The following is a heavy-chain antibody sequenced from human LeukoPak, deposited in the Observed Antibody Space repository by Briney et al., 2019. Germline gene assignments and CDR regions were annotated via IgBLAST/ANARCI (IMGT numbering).Heavy chain of an antibody. D-gene: IGHD2-21*02. CDR3: ARGVCGGDCYYNWFDP. CDR1: GGTFISYA. V-gene: IGHV1-69*13. J-gene: IGHJ5*02. Sequence: SVKVSCKASGGTFISYAISWVRQAPGQGLEWMGGIIPIFGTANYAQKFQGRVTITADESTSTAYMELSSLRSEDTAVYYCARGVCGGDCYYNWFDPWGQGTLVTVSS. CDR2: IIPIFGTA.